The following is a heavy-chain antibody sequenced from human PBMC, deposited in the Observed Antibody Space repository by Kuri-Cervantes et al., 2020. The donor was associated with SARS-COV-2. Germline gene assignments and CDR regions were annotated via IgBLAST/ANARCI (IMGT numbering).Heavy chain of an antibody. V-gene: IGHV1-2*02. Sequence: ASVKVSCKASGYTFTGYYMHWVRQAPGQGLEWMGWINPNSGGTNYAQKFRGRVTMTRDTSISTAYVELSSLTSEDTAVYYCARSSGRHLYSPSGNWFDPWGQGTLVTVSS. CDR1: GYTFTGYY. CDR3: ARSSGRHLYSPSGNWFDP. J-gene: IGHJ5*02. D-gene: IGHD3-10*01. CDR2: INPNSGGT.